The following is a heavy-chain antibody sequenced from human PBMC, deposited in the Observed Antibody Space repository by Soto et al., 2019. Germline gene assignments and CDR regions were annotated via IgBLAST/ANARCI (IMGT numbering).Heavy chain of an antibody. J-gene: IGHJ4*02. CDR1: GGSISSYY. CDR2: IYYSGST. Sequence: SETLSLTCTVSGGSISSYYWSWIRPPPGKGLEWIGNIYYSGSTNYNPSLKSRVTISVDTSKNQFSLKLSSVTVADTAVYYCLRDLRGHDSSGILDYWGQGTPVSVS. D-gene: IGHD3-22*01. CDR3: LRDLRGHDSSGILDY. V-gene: IGHV4-59*01.